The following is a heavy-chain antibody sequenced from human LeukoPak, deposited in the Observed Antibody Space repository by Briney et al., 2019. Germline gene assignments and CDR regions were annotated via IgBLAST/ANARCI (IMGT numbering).Heavy chain of an antibody. J-gene: IGHJ4*02. CDR1: GFTFSDYY. D-gene: IGHD3-22*01. CDR2: ISSSGSTI. V-gene: IGHV3-11*01. Sequence: AGGSLRLSCAASGFTFSDYYMSWIRQAPGKGLEWVSYISSSGSTIYYADSVKGRFTISRDNAKNSLYLQMNSLRAEDTAVYYCARDLYDSSGYSSHYFDYWGQGTLVTVSS. CDR3: ARDLYDSSGYSSHYFDY.